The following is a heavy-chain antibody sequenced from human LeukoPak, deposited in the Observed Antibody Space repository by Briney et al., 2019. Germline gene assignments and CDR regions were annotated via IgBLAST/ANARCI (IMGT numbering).Heavy chain of an antibody. CDR1: GFTFSTFI. CDR2: ISGSSDYI. V-gene: IGHV3-21*01. Sequence: GGSLRLSCAASGFTFSTFIMNCVRQAPGKGLEGVSSISGSSDYIYYADSVRGRFTISRDNAKNSLYLQMNSLRAEDTAVYYCARGHYDTSGYSNYFDYWGQETLVTVSS. CDR3: ARGHYDTSGYSNYFDY. J-gene: IGHJ4*02. D-gene: IGHD3-22*01.